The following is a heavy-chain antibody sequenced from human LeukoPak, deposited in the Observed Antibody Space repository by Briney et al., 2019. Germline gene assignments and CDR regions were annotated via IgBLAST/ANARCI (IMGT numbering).Heavy chain of an antibody. V-gene: IGHV4-59*04. CDR3: ARRRDYYDSSGYSGDFDY. CDR1: GGSVSSYY. J-gene: IGHJ4*02. D-gene: IGHD3-22*01. CDR2: IYYSGST. Sequence: SETLSLTCTVSGGSVSSYYWSWIRQPPGKGLEWIGYIYYSGSTYYNPSLKSRVTISVDTSKNQFSLKLSSVTAADTAVYYCARRRDYYDSSGYSGDFDYWGQGTLVTVSS.